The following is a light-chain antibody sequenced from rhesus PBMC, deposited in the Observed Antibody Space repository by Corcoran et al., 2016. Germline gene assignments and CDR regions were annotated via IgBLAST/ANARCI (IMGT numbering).Light chain of an antibody. Sequence: DIQMTQSPSSLSASVGDTVTITCRASQSISSWLAWYQQKPGKAPKLLIYKAYSLQRWVPSRFSGNGSGTDFSLTISTLQPEDFATYYCLQYSSSPYSFGQGTKVEIK. CDR3: LQYSSSPYS. CDR2: KAY. J-gene: IGKJ2*01. V-gene: IGKV1-22*01. CDR1: QSISSW.